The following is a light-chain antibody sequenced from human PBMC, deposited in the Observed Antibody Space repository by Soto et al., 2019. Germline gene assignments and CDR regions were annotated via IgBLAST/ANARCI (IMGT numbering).Light chain of an antibody. CDR3: SSYEGSTPSV. CDR1: SSDVGGYNY. V-gene: IGLV2-8*01. CDR2: EVS. Sequence: QSVLTQPPSASGSPGQSVTISCTGTSSDVGGYNYVSWYQQHPGKAPKLMIYEVSKRPSGVPDRFSGSKSGNTASLTVSGLQPEDDADYYCSSYEGSTPSVFGTGSKSPS. J-gene: IGLJ1*01.